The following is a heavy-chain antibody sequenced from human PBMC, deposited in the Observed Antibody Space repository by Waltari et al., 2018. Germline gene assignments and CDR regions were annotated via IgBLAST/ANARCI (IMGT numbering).Heavy chain of an antibody. CDR2: MNPNSGNT. J-gene: IGHJ4*02. CDR1: GCTFTRSD. CDR3: ARGGALSAFDY. Sequence: VQLVQSGAEVKKPGAEVKVPCKASGCTFTRSDNNWVRQATVQGLEWMGWMNPNSGNTRYAQKFQGRVTITRNTSISTAYMELSSLRSEDTAVYYCARGGALSAFDYWGQGTLVTVSS. V-gene: IGHV1-8*03.